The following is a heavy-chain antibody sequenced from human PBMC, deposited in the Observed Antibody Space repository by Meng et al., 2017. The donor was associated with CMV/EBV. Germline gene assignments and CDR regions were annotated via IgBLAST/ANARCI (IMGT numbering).Heavy chain of an antibody. V-gene: IGHV4-59*01. Sequence: SETLSLTCTVSGGSISSYYWSWIRQPPGKGLEWIGYIYYSGSTNYNPSLKSRVTISVDTSKNQFSLKLSSVTAADTAMYYCARGLRNYYDSSGPAYYFDYWGQGTLVTVSS. CDR3: ARGLRNYYDSSGPAYYFDY. CDR1: GGSISSYY. CDR2: IYYSGST. D-gene: IGHD3-22*01. J-gene: IGHJ4*02.